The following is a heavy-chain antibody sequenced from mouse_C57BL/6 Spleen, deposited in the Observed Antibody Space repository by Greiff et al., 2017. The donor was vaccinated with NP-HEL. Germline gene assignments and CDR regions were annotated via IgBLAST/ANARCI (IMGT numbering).Heavy chain of an antibody. D-gene: IGHD1-1*01. V-gene: IGHV5-16*01. J-gene: IGHJ1*03. Sequence: EVQRVESEGGLVQPGSSMKLSCTASGFTFSDYYMAWVRQVPEKGLGWVANINYDGSSTYYLDSLKSRFIISRDNAKNILYLQMSSLKSEDTATYYCARDYYGGWYFDVWGTGTTVTVSS. CDR1: GFTFSDYY. CDR3: ARDYYGGWYFDV. CDR2: INYDGSST.